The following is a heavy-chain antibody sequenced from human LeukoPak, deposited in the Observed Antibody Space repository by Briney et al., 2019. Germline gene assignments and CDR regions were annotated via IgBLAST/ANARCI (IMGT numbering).Heavy chain of an antibody. V-gene: IGHV5-51*01. CDR3: ARYKGGFGDSREFDY. CDR1: GYSFASHW. J-gene: IGHJ4*02. D-gene: IGHD3-22*01. CDR2: IYPDNSDS. Sequence: GESLKISCKGSGYSFASHWIGWVRQMPGKGLEWLRIIYPDNSDSRYNPSFEGQVTISADKSISTAYLQWSSLKASDTAMYYCARYKGGFGDSREFDYWGQGTLVTVSS.